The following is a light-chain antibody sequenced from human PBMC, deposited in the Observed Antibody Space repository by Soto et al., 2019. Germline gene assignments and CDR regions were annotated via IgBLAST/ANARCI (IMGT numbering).Light chain of an antibody. CDR2: AAS. CDR3: QQANSFPIT. J-gene: IGKJ5*01. Sequence: GDRVTTTCLTSQSISSYLNWYQQKPGKAPKLLIYAASSLQSGVPSRFSGSGSGTDFTLTISSLQPEDFATYYCQQANSFPITFGQGTRLEIK. CDR1: QSISSY. V-gene: IGKV1D-12*01.